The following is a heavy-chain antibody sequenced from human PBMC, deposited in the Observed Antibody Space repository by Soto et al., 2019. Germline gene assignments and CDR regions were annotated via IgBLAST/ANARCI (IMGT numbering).Heavy chain of an antibody. Sequence: GASVKVSCKASGYTFTSYGISWVRQAPGQGLEWMGWISAYNGNTNYAQKLQGRVTMTTDTSTSTAYMELRSLRSDDTAVYYCARDIRYSSDWYFDYWGQGTLVTVSS. D-gene: IGHD6-19*01. CDR2: ISAYNGNT. V-gene: IGHV1-18*04. CDR3: ARDIRYSSDWYFDY. J-gene: IGHJ4*02. CDR1: GYTFTSYG.